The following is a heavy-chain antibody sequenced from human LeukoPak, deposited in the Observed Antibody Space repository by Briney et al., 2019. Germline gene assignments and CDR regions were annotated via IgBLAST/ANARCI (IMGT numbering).Heavy chain of an antibody. D-gene: IGHD3-16*01. CDR1: GFTVSSNY. CDR3: AGITFGGARGAFDI. V-gene: IGHV3-66*01. J-gene: IGHJ3*02. CDR2: IYSGGST. Sequence: GGSLRLSCAASGFTVSSNYMSWVRQAPGKGLEWVSIIYSGGSTYYADSVKGRFTISRDNSKNTLYLQMNSLRVEDTAVYYCAGITFGGARGAFDIWGQGTMVTVSS.